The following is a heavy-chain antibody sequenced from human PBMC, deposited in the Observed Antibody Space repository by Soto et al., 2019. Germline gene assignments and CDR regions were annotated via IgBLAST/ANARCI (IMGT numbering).Heavy chain of an antibody. CDR3: ARLFFVQGYYYYGMDR. V-gene: IGHV4-39*01. J-gene: IGHJ6*02. CDR1: GGSISSSSYY. Sequence: SDPPSLTCTVPGGSISSSSYYWRGLRQPPGKGLEWIGSIYYSGSTYYNPSLKSRVTISVDTSKNQFSLKLSSVTAADTAVYYCARLFFVQGYYYYGMDRWGQGPTVPVS. CDR2: IYYSGST. D-gene: IGHD1-1*01.